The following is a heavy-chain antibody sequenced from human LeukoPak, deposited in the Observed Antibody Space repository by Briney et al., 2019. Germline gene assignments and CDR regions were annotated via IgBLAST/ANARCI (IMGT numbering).Heavy chain of an antibody. CDR3: ARCMVRGVIIPKADWFDP. Sequence: PSETLSLTCTVSGGSISSSSYYWGWIRQPPGKGLEWIGSIYYSGSTYYNPFLKSRVTISVDTSKNQFSLKLSSVTAADTAVYYCARCMVRGVIIPKADWFDPWGQGTLVTVSS. CDR1: GGSISSSSYY. CDR2: IYYSGST. J-gene: IGHJ5*02. D-gene: IGHD3-10*01. V-gene: IGHV4-39*01.